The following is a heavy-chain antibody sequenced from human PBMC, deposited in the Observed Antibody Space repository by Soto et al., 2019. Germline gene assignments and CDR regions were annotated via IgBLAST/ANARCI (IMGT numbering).Heavy chain of an antibody. J-gene: IGHJ3*02. V-gene: IGHV4-34*01. CDR2: INHSGST. CDR3: VRRVRGVNDAFDI. CDR1: GGSFSDYY. Sequence: PSETLSLTCTVYGGSFSDYYWTWIRQPPGKGLEWIGEINHSGSTNYNPSLKSRVTISVDTSKNQFSLKMSSVTAADTAVYYCVRRVRGVNDAFDIWGQGTKVTVSS. D-gene: IGHD3-10*01.